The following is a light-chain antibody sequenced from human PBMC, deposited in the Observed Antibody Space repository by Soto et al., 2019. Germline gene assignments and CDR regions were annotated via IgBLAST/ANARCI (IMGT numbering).Light chain of an antibody. CDR3: QQRFNWPPLT. Sequence: EIVLTQSPATLSLSPGERATLSCRASQSVRNYLAWYQQKPGQAPRLLMYDTSNRATGIPARFSSSGSEAAVTLIISSLEDEDVSVYYCQQRFNWPPLTFGQGTRLEIK. J-gene: IGKJ5*01. CDR1: QSVRNY. V-gene: IGKV3-11*01. CDR2: DTS.